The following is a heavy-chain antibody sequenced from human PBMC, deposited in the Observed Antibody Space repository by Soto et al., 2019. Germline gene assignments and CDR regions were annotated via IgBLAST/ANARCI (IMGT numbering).Heavy chain of an antibody. Sequence: QVQLVQSGAEVKKPGSSVKVSCKASGGTFSSYTISWVRQAPGQGLEWMGRIIPILGIANYAQKFQGRVTITADKSTGTAYMELSSLRSEDTAVYYCARRYCSGGSCAAHGAFDIWGQGTMVTVSS. D-gene: IGHD2-15*01. J-gene: IGHJ3*02. CDR1: GGTFSSYT. CDR2: IIPILGIA. V-gene: IGHV1-69*02. CDR3: ARRYCSGGSCAAHGAFDI.